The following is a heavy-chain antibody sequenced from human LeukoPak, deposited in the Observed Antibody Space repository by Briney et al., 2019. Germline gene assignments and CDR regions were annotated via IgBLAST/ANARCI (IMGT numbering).Heavy chain of an antibody. CDR3: ARVRYSDSSVLTRKRSYYFDY. V-gene: IGHV1-69*06. CDR1: GGTFSSYA. Sequence: SVKVSCKASGGTFSSYAISWVRQAPGQGLEWMGGIIPIFGTANYAQKFQGRVTITADKSTSTAYMELSSLRSEDTAVYYCARVRYSDSSVLTRKRSYYFDYWGQGTLVTVSS. CDR2: IIPIFGTA. J-gene: IGHJ4*02. D-gene: IGHD3-22*01.